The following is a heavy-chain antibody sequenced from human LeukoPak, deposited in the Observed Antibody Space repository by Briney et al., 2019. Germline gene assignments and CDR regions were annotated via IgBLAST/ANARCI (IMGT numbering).Heavy chain of an antibody. J-gene: IGHJ4*02. CDR2: IYSGGST. Sequence: GGSLRLSCAASGFTVSSNYMSWVRQAPGKGLEWVSVIYSGGSTYYADSVKSRFTISRDNSKNTLYLQMNSLRAEDTAVYYCARDKTSLGYSYALFDYWGQGTLVTVSS. D-gene: IGHD5-18*01. CDR1: GFTVSSNY. V-gene: IGHV3-53*01. CDR3: ARDKTSLGYSYALFDY.